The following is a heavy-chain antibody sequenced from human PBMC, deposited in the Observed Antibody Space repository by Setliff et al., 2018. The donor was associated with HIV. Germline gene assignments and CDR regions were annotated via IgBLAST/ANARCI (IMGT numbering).Heavy chain of an antibody. D-gene: IGHD6-25*01. CDR3: ARYSPRGYTLTGPY. V-gene: IGHV3-53*05. CDR1: GFTVSSNY. CDR2: IYIDGST. J-gene: IGHJ4*02. Sequence: PGGSLRLSCAASGFTVSSNYMSWVRQAPGKGLEWVSVIYIDGSTYYADSVRGRFTISRDNYKNTLYLQMKSLRAEDTAVYYCARYSPRGYTLTGPYWGQGTLVTVSS.